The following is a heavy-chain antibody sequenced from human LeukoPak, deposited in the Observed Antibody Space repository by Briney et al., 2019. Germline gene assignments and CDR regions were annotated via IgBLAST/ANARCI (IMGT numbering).Heavy chain of an antibody. V-gene: IGHV4-59*04. J-gene: IGHJ2*01. CDR1: GGSISSYY. Sequence: SETLSLTCTVSGGSISSYYWSWIRQPPGKGLEWIGYIYYSGGTFYNPSLKSRVTISGDTSKNQFSLRLSSVTAADTAVYYCASNQWPNWYFDLWGRGTLVTVSS. CDR3: ASNQWPNWYFDL. CDR2: IYYSGGT. D-gene: IGHD6-19*01.